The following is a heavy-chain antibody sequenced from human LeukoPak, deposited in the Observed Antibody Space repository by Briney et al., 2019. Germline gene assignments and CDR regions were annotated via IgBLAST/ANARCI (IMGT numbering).Heavy chain of an antibody. CDR2: INWKSGRV. J-gene: IGHJ4*02. V-gene: IGHV3-9*01. CDR1: GFTFENYA. CDR3: SKAAGFEMESRLEY. Sequence: GGSLRLSCAASGFTFENYAMHWVRQAPGKGLEWVLGINWKSGRVAYADSAKGRFTTSRDNARNSLYLQMNSLRGDDTAFYYCSKAAGFEMESRLEYWGQGALVTVSS. D-gene: IGHD5-24*01.